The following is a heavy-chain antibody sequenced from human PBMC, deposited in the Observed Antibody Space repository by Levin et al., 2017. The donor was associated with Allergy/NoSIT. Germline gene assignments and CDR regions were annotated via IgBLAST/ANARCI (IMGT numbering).Heavy chain of an antibody. V-gene: IGHV3-7*01. CDR2: IAKDDSKK. D-gene: IGHD3-22*01. J-gene: IGHJ3*01. CDR3: TRDLTYFFDSSGYYDDALDA. Sequence: GGSLRLSCAASGLTFNDYWMTWVRQAPGKGLEWVANIAKDDSKKYYVDSVKGRFTISRDNAKNSLYLQMNSLRAEDTAVYYCTRDLTYFFDSSGYYDDALDAWGHGTMVTVSS. CDR1: GLTFNDYW.